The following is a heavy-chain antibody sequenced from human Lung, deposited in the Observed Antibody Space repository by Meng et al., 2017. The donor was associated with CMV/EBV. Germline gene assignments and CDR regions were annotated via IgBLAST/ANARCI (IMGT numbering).Heavy chain of an antibody. CDR3: ARLNNFVTIFGVPITEGYFPH. V-gene: IGHV4-34*01. J-gene: IGHJ1*01. Sequence: SETLSLXCGVYGGSFSGYKWSWIRQTPGKGLEWIGEVNHSGGANYNPSLKGRATISVDTSKNQFSLRLTAVTAADTAVYYCARLNNFVTIFGVPITEGYFPHXGQGXLVTVSS. CDR2: VNHSGGA. CDR1: GGSFSGYK. D-gene: IGHD3-3*01.